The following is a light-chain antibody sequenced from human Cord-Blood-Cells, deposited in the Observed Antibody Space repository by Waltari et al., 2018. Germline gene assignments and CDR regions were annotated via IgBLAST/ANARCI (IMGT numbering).Light chain of an antibody. CDR3: HQRRNWPRYMYT. J-gene: IGKJ2*01. Sequence: EIVLTQSPATLSLSPGERATLSCRASQSVSSYLAWYQQKPGQAPRLLIYDASNRATGIATTFSCSGSGTDFTLTISSLNPEDYAVYYCHQRRNWPRYMYTFGQGTKLEIK. CDR2: DAS. V-gene: IGKV3-11*01. CDR1: QSVSSY.